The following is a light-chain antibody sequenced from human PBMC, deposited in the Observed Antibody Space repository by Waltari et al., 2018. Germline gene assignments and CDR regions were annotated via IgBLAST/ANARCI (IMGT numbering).Light chain of an antibody. CDR3: ATWDDRQTGYVV. CDR1: SSNIGSNA. Sequence: QSALTQPPSASGTPGQRVIISCSGRSSNIGSNAVRWYRQFPGTAPRLLIYSNSEPTSGVPDRFSGSKSGTSASLTISGLQSDDAADYYCATWDDRQTGYVVFGGGTKLTVL. CDR2: SNS. V-gene: IGLV1-44*01. J-gene: IGLJ2*01.